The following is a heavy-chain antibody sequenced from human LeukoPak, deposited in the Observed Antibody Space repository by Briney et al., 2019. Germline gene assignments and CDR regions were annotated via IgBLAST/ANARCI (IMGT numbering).Heavy chain of an antibody. Sequence: TSETLSLTCAVYGGSFSGYYWSWIRQPPGKGLEWIGEINHSGSTYYNPSLKSRVTISVDRSKNQFSLKLSSVTAADTAVYYCVRGRGYSYPGELDYWGQGTLVTVSS. CDR3: VRGRGYSYPGELDY. CDR2: INHSGST. CDR1: GGSFSGYY. D-gene: IGHD5-18*01. J-gene: IGHJ4*02. V-gene: IGHV4-34*01.